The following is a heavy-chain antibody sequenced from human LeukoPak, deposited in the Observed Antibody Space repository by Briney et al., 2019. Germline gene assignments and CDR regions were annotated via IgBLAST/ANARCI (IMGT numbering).Heavy chain of an antibody. CDR2: IYWNDDK. CDR1: GCSRSTSEVG. CDR3: SRGRGAAICSPFDS. D-gene: IGHD2-15*01. Sequence: SGPTLVKPTQTLTLTCTFSGCSRSTSEVGVGWIRQIPGKALELLALIYWNDDKRYSPPLKSRLTITKENSRNQVVLTMINMAPVYTGTYYCSRGRGAAICSPFDSWGQGTLVTVSS. V-gene: IGHV2-5*04. J-gene: IGHJ4*02.